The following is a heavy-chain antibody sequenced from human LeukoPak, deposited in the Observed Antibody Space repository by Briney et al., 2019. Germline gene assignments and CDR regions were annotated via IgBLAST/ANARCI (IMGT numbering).Heavy chain of an antibody. CDR1: GFTVSSKY. CDR2: IHPGGTI. CDR3: ARDIELST. Sequence: GGSLRLSCAASGFTVSSKYMGWVRQAPGKGLEWVSVIHPGGTIYYADSVKGTFTISRDNSKDTVYLQMNSLRAEDTAIFYCARDIELSTWGPGTMVTVSS. J-gene: IGHJ3*01. V-gene: IGHV3-66*01. D-gene: IGHD3-16*02.